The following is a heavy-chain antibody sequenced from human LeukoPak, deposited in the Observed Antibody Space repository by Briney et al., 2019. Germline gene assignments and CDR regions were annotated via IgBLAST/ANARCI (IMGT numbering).Heavy chain of an antibody. J-gene: IGHJ4*02. V-gene: IGHV3-21*04. CDR3: ARDLRSGGVDY. CDR2: ISTSNSYI. Sequence: GGSLRLSCVVSGFTFSDYHMNWVRQAPGKGLEWVSSISTSNSYIYYADSLTGRFTISRDNAKNSLYLQMNSLRAEDTALYYCARDLRSGGVDYWGQGTLVTVSS. D-gene: IGHD3-10*01. CDR1: GFTFSDYH.